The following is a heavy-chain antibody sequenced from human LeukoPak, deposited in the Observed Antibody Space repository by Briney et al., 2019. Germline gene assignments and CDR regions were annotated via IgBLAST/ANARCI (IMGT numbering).Heavy chain of an antibody. CDR1: GGSFSDYF. D-gene: IGHD1-26*01. CDR3: ARDPSSESLRDF. V-gene: IGHV4-34*01. Sequence: PSETLSLTCAVYGGSFSDYFWSWIRQPPGKGLEWIGEINHSGSTNYNPSLKSRVTISVDTSKNQFSLKLSSVTAADTAVYYCARDPSSESLRDFWGQGTLVTVSS. J-gene: IGHJ4*02. CDR2: INHSGST.